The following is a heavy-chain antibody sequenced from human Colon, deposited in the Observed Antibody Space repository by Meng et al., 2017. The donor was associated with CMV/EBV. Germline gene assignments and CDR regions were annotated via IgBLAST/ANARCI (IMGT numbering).Heavy chain of an antibody. V-gene: IGHV3-13*01. CDR3: ARARSPTHFDY. J-gene: IGHJ4*02. CDR2: IGTVGDT. Sequence: GESLKISCTASGFTFSTYDFHWVRQPTGTGLEWVSSIGTVGDTYSIGSVKGRFIISREDAKNSVYLQMNGLRDGDTGLYYCARARSPTHFDYWGQGALVTVSS. CDR1: GFTFSTYD.